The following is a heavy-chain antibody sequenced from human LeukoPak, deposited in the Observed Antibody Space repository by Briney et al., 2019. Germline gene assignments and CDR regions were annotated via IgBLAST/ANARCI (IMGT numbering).Heavy chain of an antibody. CDR1: GFTFSSYA. V-gene: IGHV3-23*01. D-gene: IGHD6-19*01. CDR3: AKDYYPTSSGWYTTTDWFDP. Sequence: GGSLRLSCAASGFTFSSYAMRWVRQAPAKGLEWVSAISGSGGRTYYADSVKGRFTISRDNSKNTLYLQMNSLRSEDTAVYYCAKDYYPTSSGWYTTTDWFDPWGQGTLVTVSS. CDR2: ISGSGGRT. J-gene: IGHJ5*02.